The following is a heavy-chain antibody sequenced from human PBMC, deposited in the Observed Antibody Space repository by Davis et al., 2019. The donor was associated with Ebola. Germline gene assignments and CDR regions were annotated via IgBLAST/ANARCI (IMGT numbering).Heavy chain of an antibody. Sequence: PSETLSLTCTVSGASITSSDYYWGWIRQPPGKGLEWIASVYDSGTTYFNPSLKGRVTISVDTSKNQFSLQLSSVTAADTAVYFCARGKILWSLLHDAFDMWGHGTMVIVSS. J-gene: IGHJ3*02. V-gene: IGHV4-39*01. D-gene: IGHD1-26*01. CDR3: ARGKILWSLLHDAFDM. CDR1: GASITSSDYY. CDR2: VYDSGTT.